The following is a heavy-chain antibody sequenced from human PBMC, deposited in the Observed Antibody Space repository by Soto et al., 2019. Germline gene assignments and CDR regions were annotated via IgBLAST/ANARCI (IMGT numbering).Heavy chain of an antibody. D-gene: IGHD5-12*01. V-gene: IGHV4-30-4*01. Sequence: PSETLSLTCTVSGGSISSGDYYWSWIRQPPGKGLEWIGYIYYSGSTYYNPSLKSRVTISVDTSKNQFSLKLSSVTAADTAVYYCDRVVLGYNNWFDTWGQGTLVTVSS. CDR2: IYYSGST. CDR3: DRVVLGYNNWFDT. CDR1: GGSISSGDYY. J-gene: IGHJ5*02.